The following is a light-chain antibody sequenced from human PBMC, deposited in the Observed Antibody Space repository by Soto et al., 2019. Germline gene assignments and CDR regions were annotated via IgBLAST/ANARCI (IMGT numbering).Light chain of an antibody. CDR1: SSNLGAGYV. CDR2: GNR. J-gene: IGLJ3*02. CDR3: QAYDYSLTASV. V-gene: IGLV1-40*01. Sequence: QSVLTQPPSVSGAPGQRVTLSCTGNSSNLGAGYVVHWYQQLPGAAPKLVIFGNRNRPSGVPERFSGSKSSTSASLAITGLQAEDEADYYCQAYDYSLTASVFGGGTKLTVL.